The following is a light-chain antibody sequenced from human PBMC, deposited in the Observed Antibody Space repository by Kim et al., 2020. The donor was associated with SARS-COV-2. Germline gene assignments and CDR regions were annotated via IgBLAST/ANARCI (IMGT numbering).Light chain of an antibody. V-gene: IGKV3-15*01. Sequence: VSPGERATLSCRASQSVRINFAWYHQKPAQPPRLLILCASTRAASIPARFSGSGSGTEFTLTISSLQSEDFGVYYCQQYNNWPVYTFGQGTKLEI. CDR2: CAS. CDR1: QSVRIN. J-gene: IGKJ2*01. CDR3: QQYNNWPVYT.